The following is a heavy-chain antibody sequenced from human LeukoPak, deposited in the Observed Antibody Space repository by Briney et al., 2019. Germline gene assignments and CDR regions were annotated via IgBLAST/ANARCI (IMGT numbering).Heavy chain of an antibody. D-gene: IGHD3-22*01. CDR1: GGSISSYY. V-gene: IGHV4-59*01. Sequence: LETLSLTCTVPGGSISSYYWSWTRQPPGKGLEWIGYIYYSGSTNYNPSLKSRVTISVDTSKNQFSLKLSSVTAADTAVYYCARNTYYYELDYWGQGTLVTVSS. CDR3: ARNTYYYELDY. CDR2: IYYSGST. J-gene: IGHJ4*02.